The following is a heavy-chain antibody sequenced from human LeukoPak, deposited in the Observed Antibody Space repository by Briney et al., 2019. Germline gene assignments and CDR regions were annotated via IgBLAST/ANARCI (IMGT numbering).Heavy chain of an antibody. V-gene: IGHV4-4*07. CDR2: IYTSGST. Sequence: SETLSLTCSVSGDSISSYYWTWMRQPAGKGLEWIGRIYTSGSTNYSPSLKSRVTMSVDTSKNQFFLNLTSVTAVDTAVYYCAREGATTRPLDYWGQGTLVTVSS. CDR3: AREGATTRPLDY. J-gene: IGHJ4*02. CDR1: GDSISSYY. D-gene: IGHD4-17*01.